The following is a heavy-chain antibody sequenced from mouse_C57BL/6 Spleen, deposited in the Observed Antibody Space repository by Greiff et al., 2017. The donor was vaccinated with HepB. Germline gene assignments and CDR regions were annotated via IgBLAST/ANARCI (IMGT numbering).Heavy chain of an antibody. D-gene: IGHD1-1*01. CDR2: ISSGGSYT. CDR1: GFTFSSYG. CDR3: ARQGDGSSDWYAY. V-gene: IGHV5-6*01. Sequence: EVQVVESGGDLVKPGGSLKLSCAASGFTFSSYGMSWVRQTPDKRLEWVATISSGGSYTYYPDSVKGRFTISRDNAKNTLYLQMSSLKSEDTAMYYCARQGDGSSDWYAYWGQGTLVTVAA. J-gene: IGHJ3*01.